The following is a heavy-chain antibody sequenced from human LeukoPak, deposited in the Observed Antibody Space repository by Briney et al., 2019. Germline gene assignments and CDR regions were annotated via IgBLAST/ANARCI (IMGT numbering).Heavy chain of an antibody. D-gene: IGHD3-9*01. J-gene: IGHJ4*02. V-gene: IGHV3-11*06. CDR1: GFSFSDYY. CDR2: ISTTSTYT. Sequence: GSLRLSCAASGFSFSDYYMSWIRQAPGKGLEWVSYISTTSTYTSHADSVRGRFTISRDNSKNTLYLQMNSLRAEDTAVYYCARDRTNFVDYWGQGTLVTVSS. CDR3: ARDRTNFVDY.